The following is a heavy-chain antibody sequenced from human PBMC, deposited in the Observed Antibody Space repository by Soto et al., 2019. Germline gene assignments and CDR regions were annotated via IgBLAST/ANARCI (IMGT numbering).Heavy chain of an antibody. CDR1: GGSISSGGYY. CDR3: ARDLPDVVVTAHIPVSFGFDP. V-gene: IGHV4-31*03. CDR2: IYYSGST. Sequence: SETLSLTCTVSGGSISSGGYYWSWIRQHPGKGLEWIGYIYYSGSTYYNPSLKSRVTISVDTSKNQFSLKLSSVTAADTAVYYCARDLPDVVVTAHIPVSFGFDPWGQGTLVTVSS. D-gene: IGHD2-21*02. J-gene: IGHJ5*02.